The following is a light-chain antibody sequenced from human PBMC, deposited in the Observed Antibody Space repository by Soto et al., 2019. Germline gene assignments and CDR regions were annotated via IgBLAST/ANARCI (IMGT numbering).Light chain of an antibody. CDR3: QQYFSYTYT. CDR2: AAA. J-gene: IGKJ2*01. Sequence: AIRMTQSPSSFSASTGDRVTITCRASQDISSYLAWYQQKVGKAPKLLIYAAATLQRGAPSRFSGSGSGTDFTLTISRVQSADFATYYCQQYFSYTYTFGQGTKLEI. V-gene: IGKV1-8*01. CDR1: QDISSY.